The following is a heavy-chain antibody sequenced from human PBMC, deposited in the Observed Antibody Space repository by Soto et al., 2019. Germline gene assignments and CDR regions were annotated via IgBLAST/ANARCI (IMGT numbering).Heavy chain of an antibody. Sequence: EVILVESGGGLVKPGGSLRLSCANSGFVFSSYSMNWVRQAPGKGLEWVSSISASGSYTFHADSVKGRFTISRDNVNNLLYLQMSSLRADDTAVYYCAREVIEVTNGMDVWGQGTTVTVSS. CDR2: ISASGSYT. D-gene: IGHD2-21*01. CDR1: GFVFSSYS. CDR3: AREVIEVTNGMDV. J-gene: IGHJ6*02. V-gene: IGHV3-21*01.